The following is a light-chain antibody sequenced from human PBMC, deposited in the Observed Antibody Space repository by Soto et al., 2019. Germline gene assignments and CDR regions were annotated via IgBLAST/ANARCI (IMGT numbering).Light chain of an antibody. CDR3: QQYDSSPLT. V-gene: IGKV3-20*01. CDR1: QSVSSNN. Sequence: EIVLTQSPGTLSLSPGERATLSCRASQSVSSNNLAWYQQKPGQAPRLLIYGASSRATGIPDRFSGSGSGTDFTLTVSRLEPEDFAVYYCQQYDSSPLTFGGGTKVEIK. J-gene: IGKJ4*01. CDR2: GAS.